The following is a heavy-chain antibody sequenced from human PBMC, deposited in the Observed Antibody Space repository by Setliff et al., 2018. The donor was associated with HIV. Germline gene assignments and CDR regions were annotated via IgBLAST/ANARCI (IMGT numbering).Heavy chain of an antibody. Sequence: ASVKVSCKASGYTFTSYGISWVRQAPGQGLEWMGWISAYNGNTNYAQKLQGRVTMTTDTATSTAYMELRSLRSDDTAVYYCARLGLEWLLLSTYYYYGMDVWGQGTTVTVSS. CDR3: ARLGLEWLLLSTYYYYGMDV. D-gene: IGHD3-3*01. CDR1: GYTFTSYG. J-gene: IGHJ6*02. V-gene: IGHV1-18*01. CDR2: ISAYNGNT.